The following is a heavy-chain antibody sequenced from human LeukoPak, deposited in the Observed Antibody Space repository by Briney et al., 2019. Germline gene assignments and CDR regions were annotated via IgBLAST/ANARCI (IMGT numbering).Heavy chain of an antibody. V-gene: IGHV3-48*03. J-gene: IGHJ4*02. CDR2: ISTTASII. CDR1: GFTFSSYE. Sequence: PGGSLRLSCAASGFTFSSYEMNWVRQAPGKGLEWVSYISTTASIIYSADSVRGRFTISRDNAKNSLYLQINNLSVDDTALYYCARGYPYGADEGIDSWGQGTLVTVSS. D-gene: IGHD4-17*01. CDR3: ARGYPYGADEGIDS.